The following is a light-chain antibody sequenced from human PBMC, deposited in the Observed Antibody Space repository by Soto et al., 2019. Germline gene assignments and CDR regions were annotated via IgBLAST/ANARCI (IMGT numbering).Light chain of an antibody. CDR2: LNSDGSH. Sequence: QLVLTQSPSASASLGASVKLTCTLSSGHSSYAIAWHQQQPEKGPRYLMKLNSDGSHSKGDGIPDRFSGSSSGAERYLTIYSLQSEDEADSYCQPWASGIEVFGGGTKLTVL. J-gene: IGLJ2*01. CDR3: QPWASGIEV. V-gene: IGLV4-69*01. CDR1: SGHSSYA.